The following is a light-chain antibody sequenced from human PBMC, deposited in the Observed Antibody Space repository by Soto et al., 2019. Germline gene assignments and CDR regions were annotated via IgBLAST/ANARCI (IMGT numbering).Light chain of an antibody. CDR2: WAS. V-gene: IGKV4-1*01. Sequence: DIVMTQSPDSLAVSLGERATINCKSSQSVFYNSYNKNYLAWYQQKSGQPPKPLFFWASTRESEVPDRFSASGSETDFTLTISSLHAEDVADYYCQQYYSFPFTFGTGT. CDR1: QSVFYNSYNKNY. CDR3: QQYYSFPFT. J-gene: IGKJ3*01.